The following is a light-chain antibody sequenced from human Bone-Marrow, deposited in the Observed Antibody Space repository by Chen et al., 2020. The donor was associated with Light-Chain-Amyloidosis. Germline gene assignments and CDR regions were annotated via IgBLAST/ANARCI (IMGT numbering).Light chain of an antibody. CDR1: SSNIGSNY. V-gene: IGLV1-47*01. CDR2: LNG. J-gene: IGLJ3*02. CDR3: AAWDDSLAGWV. Sequence: SVLTQPPSASGTPGQRVTISCSGSSSNIGSNYVYWYQQLPGTAPKLLIFLNGQRPSGVPDRFSGSKSGTSGSLAIRGLQSDDEADYFCAAWDDSLAGWVFGGGTKLTVL.